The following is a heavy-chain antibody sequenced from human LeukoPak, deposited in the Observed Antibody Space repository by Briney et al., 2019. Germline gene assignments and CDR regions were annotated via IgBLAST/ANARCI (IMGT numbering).Heavy chain of an antibody. CDR3: ARETYYYGSGVDY. J-gene: IGHJ4*02. V-gene: IGHV3-23*01. CDR1: GFIFSDYG. CDR2: ISGRGANT. Sequence: GGSLRLSCAASGFIFSDYGITWVRQAPGKGLEWVSGISGRGANTYFADSVKGRSTISRDNSKNTVYLQMNSLRAEDTAVYYCARETYYYGSGVDYWGQGTLVTVSS. D-gene: IGHD3-10*01.